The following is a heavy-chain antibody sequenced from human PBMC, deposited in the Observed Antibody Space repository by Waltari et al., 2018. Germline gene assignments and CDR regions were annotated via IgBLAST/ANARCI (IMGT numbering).Heavy chain of an antibody. V-gene: IGHV4-34*01. CDR1: GGSFSGYY. D-gene: IGHD2-2*02. CDR2: INHSGST. Sequence: QVQLQQWGAGLLKPSATLSLTCAVYGGSFSGYYWSWIRQPPGKGLEWIGEINHSGSTNYNPSLKSRVTISVDTSKNQFSLKLSSVTAADTAVYYCARGAGRYCSSTSCYMVDYYYYGMDVWGQGTTVTVSS. J-gene: IGHJ6*02. CDR3: ARGAGRYCSSTSCYMVDYYYYGMDV.